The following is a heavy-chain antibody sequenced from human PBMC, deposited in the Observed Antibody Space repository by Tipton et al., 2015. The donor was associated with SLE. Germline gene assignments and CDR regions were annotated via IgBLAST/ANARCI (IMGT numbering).Heavy chain of an antibody. D-gene: IGHD3-22*01. J-gene: IGHJ1*01. V-gene: IGHV4-39*07. CDR3: ARMRYYYDNSVTHREYFQY. CDR2: FHNSGST. CDR1: GGSISSGNYY. Sequence: TLSLTCTVFGGSISSGNYYWAWIRQPPGKGLEWIGSFHNSGSTYYNPSLKSRVTISEDTSKNQFSLKVNSVTAADAAVYYCARMRYYYDNSVTHREYFQYWGQGTLVTVSS.